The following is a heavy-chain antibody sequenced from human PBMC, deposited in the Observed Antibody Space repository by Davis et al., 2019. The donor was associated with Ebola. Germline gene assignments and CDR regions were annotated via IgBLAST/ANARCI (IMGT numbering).Heavy chain of an antibody. CDR1: GDTFSGYA. Sequence: AASVKVSCKTSGDTFSGYAISWVRQAPGQGLEWIGGINVYNGHTNYAQNFQGRVTVSTDTSTSIAYMELRSLRSDDTALYYCARDATTVTTIWFDPWGQGTLVPVSS. CDR2: INVYNGHT. V-gene: IGHV1-18*01. CDR3: ARDATTVTTIWFDP. J-gene: IGHJ5*02. D-gene: IGHD4-17*01.